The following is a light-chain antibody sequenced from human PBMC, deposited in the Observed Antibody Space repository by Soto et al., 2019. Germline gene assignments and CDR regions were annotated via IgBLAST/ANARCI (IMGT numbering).Light chain of an antibody. Sequence: EIVLTQTPGTLSLSPGERATLSCRSSQSVSSTYLAWYQQKAGHAPRLLIYGGSTRATGTPDRFSGGLSGTDFTPPISRLEHEDFAVYYCQHYGSTPPITFGQGTRLEIK. CDR1: QSVSSTY. CDR3: QHYGSTPPIT. CDR2: GGS. V-gene: IGKV3-20*01. J-gene: IGKJ5*01.